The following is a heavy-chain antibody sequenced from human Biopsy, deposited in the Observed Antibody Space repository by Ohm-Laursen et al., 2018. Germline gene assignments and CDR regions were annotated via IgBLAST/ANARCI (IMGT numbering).Heavy chain of an antibody. CDR3: ARGTGRYYVYGAFDI. CDR2: IYTSGSP. Sequence: SETLSLTWTVSGDSISSYYWSWIRQPAGKGLEWIGRIYTSGSPNYNLSLESRVTMSVDTSKNQFSLNLRSVTAADTAVYYCARGTGRYYVYGAFDIWGQGTVVTVSS. V-gene: IGHV4-4*07. CDR1: GDSISSYY. D-gene: IGHD1-26*01. J-gene: IGHJ3*02.